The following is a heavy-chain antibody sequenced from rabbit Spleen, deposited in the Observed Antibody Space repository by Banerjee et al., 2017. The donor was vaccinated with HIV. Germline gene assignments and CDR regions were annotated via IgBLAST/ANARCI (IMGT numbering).Heavy chain of an antibody. CDR2: IYTAGGTT. J-gene: IGHJ3*01. CDR1: GFSFSSSYY. V-gene: IGHV1S40*01. D-gene: IGHD2-1*01. CDR3: ARARDTYDDVGDYARLDL. Sequence: QSLEESGGGLVQPEGSLTLTCTASGFSFSSSYYMTWVRQAPGKGLEWIGLIYTAGGTTDYASWVNGRFTISSDNAQNTVDLQMNSLTAADTATYFCARARDTYDDVGDYARLDLWGPGTLVTVS.